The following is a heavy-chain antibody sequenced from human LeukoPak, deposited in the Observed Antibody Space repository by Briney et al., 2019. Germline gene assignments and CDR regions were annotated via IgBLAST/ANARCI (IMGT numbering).Heavy chain of an antibody. CDR1: GGSISSGGYS. Sequence: PSQTLSLTCAVSGGSISSGGYSWSWIRQPPGKGLEWIGYIYHSGSTYYNPSLKSRVTISVDRSKNQFSLKLSSVTAADTAVYYCAWTTVTTGAFDYWGQGTLVTVSS. CDR2: IYHSGST. J-gene: IGHJ4*02. V-gene: IGHV4-30-2*01. CDR3: AWTTVTTGAFDY. D-gene: IGHD4-17*01.